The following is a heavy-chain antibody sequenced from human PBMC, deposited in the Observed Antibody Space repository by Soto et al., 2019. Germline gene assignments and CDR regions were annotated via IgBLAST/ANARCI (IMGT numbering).Heavy chain of an antibody. Sequence: QLQLQESGSGLVRPSQTLSLTCAVSGGSISSGGYSWNWIRQPPGKGLEWIGYIYHRGSTLYNPPLKSRVTISVDKSKTQFSLKLSSVTAADTAVYYGAGDQLEGDWFDPWGQGTLVTVSS. CDR3: AGDQLEGDWFDP. J-gene: IGHJ5*02. CDR2: IYHRGST. CDR1: GGSISSGGYS. D-gene: IGHD1-1*01. V-gene: IGHV4-30-2*01.